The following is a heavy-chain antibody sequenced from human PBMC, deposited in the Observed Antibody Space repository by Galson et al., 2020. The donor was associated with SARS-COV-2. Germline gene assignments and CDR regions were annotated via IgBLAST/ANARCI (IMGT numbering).Heavy chain of an antibody. CDR3: ARLHYGEYAPEAFDI. D-gene: IGHD4-17*01. CDR2: ISHSGGT. V-gene: IGHV4-30-2*01. Sequence: SETLSLTCSVSGTSISSGSYSWNWIRQPPGKGLEWIGYISHSGGTYYNPSLKSRVTISGDRSKNQFSLRLSSVTAADTAVYYCARLHYGEYAPEAFDIWGPGTRVTVAS. J-gene: IGHJ3*02. CDR1: GTSISSGSYS.